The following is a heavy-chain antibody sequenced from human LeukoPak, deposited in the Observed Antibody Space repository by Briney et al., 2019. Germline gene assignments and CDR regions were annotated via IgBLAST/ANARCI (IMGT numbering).Heavy chain of an antibody. CDR3: ARAPSEIGGYYPEYFRH. V-gene: IGHV3-74*01. J-gene: IGHJ1*01. Sequence: GGSLRLSCAASVFTFRSYGMHWVRQAPGKGLVWVSRIKSDGSTHYADSVKGRFTISRDNAKNTVSLQMNSLRAEDTGVYYCARAPSEIGGYYPEYFRHWGQGTLVTVSS. D-gene: IGHD3-22*01. CDR1: VFTFRSYG. CDR2: IKSDGST.